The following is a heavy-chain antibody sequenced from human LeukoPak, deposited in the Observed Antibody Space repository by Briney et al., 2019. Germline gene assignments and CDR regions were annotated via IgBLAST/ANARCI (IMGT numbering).Heavy chain of an antibody. CDR3: ARAPGQWLAYFDY. V-gene: IGHV4-34*12. CDR2: IIHSGST. Sequence: SETLSLTCAVYGGSFSGYYWNCIRQPPGKGLEWIGEIIHSGSTNYNPSLKSRVTISVDTSKNQFSLQLNSVTPEDTAVYYCARAPGQWLAYFDYWGQGTLVTVSS. D-gene: IGHD6-19*01. J-gene: IGHJ4*02. CDR1: GGSFSGYY.